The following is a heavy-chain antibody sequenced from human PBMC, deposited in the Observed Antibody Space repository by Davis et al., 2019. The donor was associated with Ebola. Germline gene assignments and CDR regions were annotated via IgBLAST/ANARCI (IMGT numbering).Heavy chain of an antibody. D-gene: IGHD3-16*01. J-gene: IGHJ6*02. V-gene: IGHV3-33*01. CDR3: ARDQFTTRFYYYYGMDV. Sequence: GESLKISCAASGFTFSSYGMHWVRQAPGKGLEWVAVIWYDGSNKYYADSVKGRFTISRDNAKNSLYLQMNSLRAEDTAVYYCARDQFTTRFYYYYGMDVWGQGTTVTVSS. CDR2: IWYDGSNK. CDR1: GFTFSSYG.